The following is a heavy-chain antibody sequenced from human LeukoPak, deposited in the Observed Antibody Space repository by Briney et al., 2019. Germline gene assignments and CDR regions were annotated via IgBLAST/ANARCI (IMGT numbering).Heavy chain of an antibody. CDR3: AREDVVVPPYSMDV. J-gene: IGHJ6*02. Sequence: GGSLRLSCAASGFTFSSYSMNWVRQAPGKGLEWVSYISSSSTIYYADSVKGRFTISRDNAKNSLYLQMNSLRAEDTAVYYCAREDVVVPPYSMDVWGQGTTVTVSS. CDR2: ISSSSTI. V-gene: IGHV3-48*01. D-gene: IGHD2-2*01. CDR1: GFTFSSYS.